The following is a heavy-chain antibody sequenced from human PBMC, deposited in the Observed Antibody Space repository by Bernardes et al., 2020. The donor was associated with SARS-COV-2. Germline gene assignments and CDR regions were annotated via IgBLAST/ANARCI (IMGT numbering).Heavy chain of an antibody. CDR2: IYPKSGDT. CDR3: VSVTWCQYDDFDK. D-gene: IGHD2-8*01. Sequence: ASVTVSCKASGYTFTDYYIHWVRPAPGQGLEWMGWIYPKSGDTNYAQKFQGRVTMTRDTSISTAYMDLSRLRSDDTAMYYCVSVTWCQYDDFDKWGQGTLVTVSS. J-gene: IGHJ3*02. CDR1: GYTFTDYY. V-gene: IGHV1-2*02.